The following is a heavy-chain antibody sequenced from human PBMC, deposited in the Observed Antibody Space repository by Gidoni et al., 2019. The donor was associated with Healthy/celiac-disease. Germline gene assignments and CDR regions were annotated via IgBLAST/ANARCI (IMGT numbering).Heavy chain of an antibody. CDR3: ARGIRITIFGVVIRGRFDY. D-gene: IGHD3-3*01. Sequence: QVQLQQWGAGLLKPSETLSLTCAVYGGSFSGYYWSWIRQPPGKGLEWIGEINHSGSTNYNPSLKSRVTISVDTSKNQFSLKLSSVTAADTAVYYGARGIRITIFGVVIRGRFDYWGQGTLVTVSS. J-gene: IGHJ4*02. CDR2: INHSGST. V-gene: IGHV4-34*01. CDR1: GGSFSGYY.